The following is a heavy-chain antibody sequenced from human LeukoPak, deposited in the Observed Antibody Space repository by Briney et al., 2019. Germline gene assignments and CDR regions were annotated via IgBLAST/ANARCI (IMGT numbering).Heavy chain of an antibody. J-gene: IGHJ3*01. CDR2: FYYSGST. V-gene: IGHV4-39*07. Sequence: SETLSLTCTVSGGSISSSSYYWGWIRQPPGKGLEWIGTFYYSGSTYYNPSLKSRVTISVDTSKNQFSLKLSSVTAADTAVYYCARDLRSGSGSYPFWGRGTMVTVSS. CDR1: GGSISSSSYY. CDR3: ARDLRSGSGSYPF. D-gene: IGHD3-10*01.